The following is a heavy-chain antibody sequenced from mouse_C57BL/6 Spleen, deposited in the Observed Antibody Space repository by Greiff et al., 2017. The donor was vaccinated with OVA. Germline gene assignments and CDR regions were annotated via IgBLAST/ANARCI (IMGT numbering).Heavy chain of an antibody. D-gene: IGHD1-1*02. J-gene: IGHJ4*01. V-gene: IGHV5-17*01. CDR1: GFTFSDYG. Sequence: DVHLVESGGGLVKPGGSLKLSCAASGFTFSDYGMHWVRQAPEKGLEWVAYISSGSSTIYYADTVKGRFTISRDNAKNTLFLQMTRLRSEDTAMYYCARDIYGLYAMDYWGQGTSVTVSS. CDR3: ARDIYGLYAMDY. CDR2: ISSGSSTI.